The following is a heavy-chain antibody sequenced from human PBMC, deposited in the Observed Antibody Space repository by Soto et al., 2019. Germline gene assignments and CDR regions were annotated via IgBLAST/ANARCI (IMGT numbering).Heavy chain of an antibody. V-gene: IGHV3-30-3*01. Sequence: WGSLRLSCTASGFTFNSHTMHWVRQAPGEGLEWVAGISYDGSYKFYADSVKFRFTISRGNSRSTLYLQMNRLTAADTAVYYCERRGDRTVGYFDFWGQGDLVTVSS. CDR1: GFTFNSHT. CDR2: ISYDGSYK. D-gene: IGHD2-21*01. CDR3: ERRGDRTVGYFDF. J-gene: IGHJ4*02.